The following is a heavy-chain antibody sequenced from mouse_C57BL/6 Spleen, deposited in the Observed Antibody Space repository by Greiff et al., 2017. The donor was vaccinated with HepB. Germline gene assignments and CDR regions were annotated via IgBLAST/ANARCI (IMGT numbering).Heavy chain of an antibody. D-gene: IGHD1-1*01. J-gene: IGHJ4*01. CDR2: IYPGSGST. CDR1: GYTFTSYW. Sequence: QVQLQQPGAELVKPGASVKMSCKASGYTFTSYWIPWVKQRPGQGLEWIGDIYPGSGSTNYNEKFKSKATLTVDTSSSTAYMQLSSLTSEDSAVYYWSRSSLRYEAMDYWGKGTSVTVSS. CDR3: SRSSLRYEAMDY. V-gene: IGHV1-55*01.